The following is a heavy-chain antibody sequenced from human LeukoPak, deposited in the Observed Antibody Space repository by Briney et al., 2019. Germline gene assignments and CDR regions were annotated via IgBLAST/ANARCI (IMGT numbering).Heavy chain of an antibody. Sequence: PGGSLRLSCAASGFTFSSYSMHWVRQAPGKGLEWVGFIRSKAYGGTTEYAASVEGRFTISRDDSKSIAYLQMNSLKTEDTAVYYCTRDFKYYDFWSGPHSIDYWGQGTLVTVSS. J-gene: IGHJ4*02. CDR3: TRDFKYYDFWSGPHSIDY. V-gene: IGHV3-49*04. CDR2: IRSKAYGGTT. D-gene: IGHD3-3*01. CDR1: GFTFSSYS.